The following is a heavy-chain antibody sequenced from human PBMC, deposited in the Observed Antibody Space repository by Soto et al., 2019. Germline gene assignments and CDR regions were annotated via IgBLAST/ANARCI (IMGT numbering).Heavy chain of an antibody. Sequence: VESLKISCKGSGYSCTSYWIGWVRQMTGKGLEWMGIIYPGDSDTRYSPSFQGQVTISADKSISTAYLQWSSLKASDTAMYYCAGGGVRGVITRTRDYYGMDVWGQGTTVTVSS. CDR1: GYSCTSYW. CDR2: IYPGDSDT. D-gene: IGHD3-10*01. V-gene: IGHV5-51*01. J-gene: IGHJ6*02. CDR3: AGGGVRGVITRTRDYYGMDV.